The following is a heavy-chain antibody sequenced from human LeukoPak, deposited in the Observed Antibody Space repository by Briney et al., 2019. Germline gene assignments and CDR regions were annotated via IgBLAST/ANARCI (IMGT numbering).Heavy chain of an antibody. CDR3: ARVFCGSTSCYNSFDP. Sequence: ASVKVSCKASGYTFTTYGVTWVRQAPGRGVEWMGWMNTYNGHTNYAPKLQGRVTMPTDTSTNTAYMDLRSLRFDDTAVYYCARVFCGSTSCYNSFDPWGQGTQVTVSS. CDR2: MNTYNGHT. D-gene: IGHD2-2*01. CDR1: GYTFTTYG. J-gene: IGHJ5*02. V-gene: IGHV1-18*01.